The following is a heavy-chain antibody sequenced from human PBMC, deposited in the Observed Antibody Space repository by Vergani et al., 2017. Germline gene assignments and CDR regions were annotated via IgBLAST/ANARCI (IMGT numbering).Heavy chain of an antibody. CDR1: GFTFSSYE. J-gene: IGHJ4*02. CDR2: ISSSVSTI. CDR3: ARGVGDYSDRSGCDY. D-gene: IGHD3-22*01. Sequence: EVQLVESGGGLVQPGGSLRLSCAASGFTFSSYEMNWVRQAQGKGLEWVSYISSSVSTIYYADSVKDRFTISRDNAKNSLYLQMNSLRAEDAAVYYCARGVGDYSDRSGCDYGGQRTLVTVSS. V-gene: IGHV3-48*03.